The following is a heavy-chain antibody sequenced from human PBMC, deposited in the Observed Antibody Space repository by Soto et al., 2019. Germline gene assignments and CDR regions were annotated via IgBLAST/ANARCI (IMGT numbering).Heavy chain of an antibody. CDR1: GYAFTGYY. CDR3: ARDGGPDYGDPFDY. V-gene: IGHV1-2*04. D-gene: IGHD4-17*01. CDR2: INPNSGGT. J-gene: IGHJ4*02. Sequence: GASVKVSCKASGYAFTGYYMHWVRRAPGQGLEWMGWINPNSGGTNYAQKFQGWVTMTRDTSISTAYMELSRLRSDDTAVYYCARDGGPDYGDPFDYWGQGTQVTVSS.